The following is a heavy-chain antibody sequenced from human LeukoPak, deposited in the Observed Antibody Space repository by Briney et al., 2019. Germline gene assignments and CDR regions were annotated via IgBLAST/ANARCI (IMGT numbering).Heavy chain of an antibody. J-gene: IGHJ4*02. Sequence: SETLSLTYTVSGGSISSYYWSWIRQPPGKGLEWIGYIYTSGSTNYNPSLKSRVTISVDTSKNQFALELSSVTAADTAVYYCARTGYSGGVVIKYYFDYWGQGTLVTVSS. CDR3: ARTGYSGGVVIKYYFDY. V-gene: IGHV4-4*09. D-gene: IGHD3-22*01. CDR2: IYTSGST. CDR1: GGSISSYY.